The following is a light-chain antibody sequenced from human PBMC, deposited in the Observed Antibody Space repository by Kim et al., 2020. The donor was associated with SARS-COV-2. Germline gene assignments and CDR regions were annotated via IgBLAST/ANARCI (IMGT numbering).Light chain of an antibody. J-gene: IGKJ4*01. Sequence: IQMTQTPSSLSASVGDRVTITCRASQSISTYLNWYQQKPGKAPKLLIYAASSLQSGVPSRFSGSGSGTDFTLTISSLQPEDFATYYCQQSYSTPPTFGGGTKRGI. CDR1: QSISTY. V-gene: IGKV1-39*01. CDR3: QQSYSTPPT. CDR2: AAS.